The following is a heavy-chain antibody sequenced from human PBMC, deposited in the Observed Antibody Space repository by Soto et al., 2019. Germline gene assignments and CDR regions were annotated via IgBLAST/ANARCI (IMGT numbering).Heavy chain of an antibody. CDR3: ARDHYPWPSGWNWFAA. J-gene: IGHJ5*02. Sequence: EAQLVESGGDLVQPGGSLRLSCAASAFTFSSYWMHWVRQAPGKGLEWVSRIKSDGSSTNYADSVKGRFTISRDNAQNTLYLQMNSLRDEDTAVYYCARDHYPWPSGWNWFAAWGQGTLVTVSS. CDR1: AFTFSSYW. D-gene: IGHD6-19*01. CDR2: IKSDGSST. V-gene: IGHV3-74*01.